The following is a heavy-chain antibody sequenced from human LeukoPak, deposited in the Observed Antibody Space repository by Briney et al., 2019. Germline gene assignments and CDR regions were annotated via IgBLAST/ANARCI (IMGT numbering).Heavy chain of an antibody. Sequence: PGGSLRLSCAASGFTFDDYAMHWVRQAPGKGLEWVSGISWNSGSIGYADSVKGRFTISRDNAKNSLYLQMNSLRAEDTVVYYCARDQGWGKEQQLGGYWGQGTLVTVSS. J-gene: IGHJ4*02. D-gene: IGHD6-13*01. CDR2: ISWNSGSI. CDR1: GFTFDDYA. CDR3: ARDQGWGKEQQLGGY. V-gene: IGHV3-9*01.